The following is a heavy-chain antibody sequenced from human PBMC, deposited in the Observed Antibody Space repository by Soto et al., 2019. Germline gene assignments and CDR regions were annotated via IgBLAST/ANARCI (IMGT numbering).Heavy chain of an antibody. CDR3: AYRGGYSSPFDY. J-gene: IGHJ4*02. CDR2: IYYSGST. V-gene: IGHV4-31*03. CDR1: GGSISSGGYY. D-gene: IGHD6-13*01. Sequence: SETLSLTCTVSGGSISSGGYYWSWIRQHPGKGLEWIGYIYYSGSTYYNPSLKSRVTISVDTSKNQFSLKLSSVTAADTAVYYCAYRGGYSSPFDYWGQATLVTVSS.